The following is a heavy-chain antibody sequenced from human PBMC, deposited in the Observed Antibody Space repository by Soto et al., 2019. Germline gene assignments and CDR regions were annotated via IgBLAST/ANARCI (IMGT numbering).Heavy chain of an antibody. Sequence: PGGSLRLSCAASGFTFSNYAMHWVRQAPGKWLEWVALTSYDGNNEYYTDSVKGRFTISRDNSKNTLFLQMNSPRPEDTAVYYCAKDKGVFNWATSYFDYWGQGALVTVSS. V-gene: IGHV3-30*18. D-gene: IGHD1-1*01. CDR1: GFTFSNYA. CDR2: TSYDGNNE. CDR3: AKDKGVFNWATSYFDY. J-gene: IGHJ4*02.